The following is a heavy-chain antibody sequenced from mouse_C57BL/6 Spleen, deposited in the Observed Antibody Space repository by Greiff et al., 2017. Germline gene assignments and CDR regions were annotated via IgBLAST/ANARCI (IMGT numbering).Heavy chain of an antibody. J-gene: IGHJ2*01. CDR1: GFTFSSYG. CDR3: ARNLDY. V-gene: IGHV5-6*01. CDR2: ISSGGSYT. Sequence: VQLKESGGDLVKPGGSLKLSCAASGFTFSSYGMSWVRQTPDKRLEWVATISSGGSYTYYPDSVKGRFTISRDTAKNTLYLQMSSLKSEDTAMYYCARNLDYWGQGTTRTVSS.